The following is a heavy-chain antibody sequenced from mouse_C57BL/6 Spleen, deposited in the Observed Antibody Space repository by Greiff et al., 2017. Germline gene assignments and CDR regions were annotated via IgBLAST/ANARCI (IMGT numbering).Heavy chain of an antibody. CDR1: GFNIKDDY. J-gene: IGHJ2*01. V-gene: IGHV14-4*01. CDR3: TTCITTVVATDY. D-gene: IGHD1-1*01. Sequence: VQLQQSGAELVRPGASVKLSCTASGFNIKDDYMHWVKQRPEQGLEWIGWIDPENGDTEYASKCQGKATITADTSSNTAYLQLSSLTSEDTAVYYCTTCITTVVATDYWGQGTTPTVSS. CDR2: IDPENGDT.